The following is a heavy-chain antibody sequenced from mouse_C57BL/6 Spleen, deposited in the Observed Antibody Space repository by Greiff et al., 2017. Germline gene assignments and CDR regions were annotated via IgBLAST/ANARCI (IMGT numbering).Heavy chain of an antibody. J-gene: IGHJ4*01. D-gene: IGHD4-1*01. CDR2: IYPGDGDT. V-gene: IGHV1-82*01. Sequence: VQGVESGPELVKPGASVKISCKASGYAFSSSWMNWVKQRPGKGLEWIGRIYPGDGDTNYNGKFKGKATLTADKSSSTAYMQLSSLTSEDSAVYFCARIPGKAYAMDYWGQGTSVTVSS. CDR1: GYAFSSSW. CDR3: ARIPGKAYAMDY.